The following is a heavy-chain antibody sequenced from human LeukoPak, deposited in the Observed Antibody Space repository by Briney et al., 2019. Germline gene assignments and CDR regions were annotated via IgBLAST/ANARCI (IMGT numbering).Heavy chain of an antibody. D-gene: IGHD3-9*01. CDR2: ISSSSSTI. J-gene: IGHJ5*02. CDR3: ARALRYFDWLSTSPEYNWFDP. V-gene: IGHV3-48*01. Sequence: PGGSLRLSCAASGFTFSSYSMNWVRQAPGKGLEWVSYISSSSSTIYYAESVKGRFTISRDNAKNSLYLQMNSLRAEDTAVYYCARALRYFDWLSTSPEYNWFDPWGQGNLVTVSS. CDR1: GFTFSSYS.